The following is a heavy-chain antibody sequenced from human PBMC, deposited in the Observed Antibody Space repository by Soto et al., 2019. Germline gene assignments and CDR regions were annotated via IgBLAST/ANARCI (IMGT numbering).Heavy chain of an antibody. CDR3: GKDPNGDYVGGFEF. J-gene: IGHJ3*01. CDR2: INASGSRS. Sequence: GGSLRLSCAASGFTFNNYALSWVRQAPGKGLEWVSGINASGSRSFYADSVKGRFTVSRDFSKNTLSLQMDSLRAEDTAVYFCGKDPNGDYVGGFEFWGPGTMVTVSS. D-gene: IGHD4-17*01. V-gene: IGHV3-23*01. CDR1: GFTFNNYA.